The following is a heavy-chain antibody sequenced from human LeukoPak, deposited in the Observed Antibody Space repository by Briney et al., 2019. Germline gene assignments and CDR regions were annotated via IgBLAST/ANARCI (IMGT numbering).Heavy chain of an antibody. D-gene: IGHD6-6*01. CDR2: IIPIFGTA. Sequence: SSVKVSCKASGGAFSSYAISWVRQAPGQGLEWMGGIIPIFGTANYAQKFQGRVTITTDESTSTAYMELSRLRSEDTAVYYCARDAIAARPIYYYMDVWGKGTTVTVSS. V-gene: IGHV1-69*05. J-gene: IGHJ6*03. CDR3: ARDAIAARPIYYYMDV. CDR1: GGAFSSYA.